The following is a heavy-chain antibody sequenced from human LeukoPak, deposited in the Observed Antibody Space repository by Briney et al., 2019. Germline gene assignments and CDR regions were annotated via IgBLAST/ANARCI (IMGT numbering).Heavy chain of an antibody. CDR3: ARPPLGGSLGGDY. J-gene: IGHJ4*02. D-gene: IGHD3-10*01. Sequence: SESLSFTCTVSGASISSSDYYWGWIRQPPGKGLEWIGSIYYSGTTYYNPSLKSRVTISVDTSKNQFSLELTSVTAADTAVYYCARPPLGGSLGGDYWGQGTLVTVSS. CDR1: GASISSSDYY. V-gene: IGHV4-39*01. CDR2: IYYSGTT.